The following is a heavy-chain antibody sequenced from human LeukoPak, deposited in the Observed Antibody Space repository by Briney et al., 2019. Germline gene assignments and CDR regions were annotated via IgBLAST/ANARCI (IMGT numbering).Heavy chain of an antibody. D-gene: IGHD3-3*01. CDR1: GFTFSSYG. Sequence: PGGSLRLSCAASGFTFSSYGMSWVRQDPGKGLEWVSTTSGGGGSTFYADSVKGRFSISRDNSKNTLYLQMNSLRAEDTAVYYCAKEGYYDFWSGHPHQEPRNDAFDIWGQGTMVTVSS. CDR2: TSGGGGST. J-gene: IGHJ3*02. CDR3: AKEGYYDFWSGHPHQEPRNDAFDI. V-gene: IGHV3-23*01.